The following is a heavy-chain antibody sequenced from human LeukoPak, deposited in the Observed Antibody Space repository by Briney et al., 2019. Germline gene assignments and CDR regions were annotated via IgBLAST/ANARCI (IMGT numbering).Heavy chain of an antibody. V-gene: IGHV1-46*01. D-gene: IGHD4-17*01. CDR2: INPSGGST. CDR1: GYTFTSYY. J-gene: IGHJ4*02. Sequence: ASVKVSCKASGYTFTSYYMHWVRQAPGQGLEWMGIINPSGGSTSYAQKFQGRVTMTRDTSISTAYMELSRLRSDDTAVYYCARDKATVPFDYWGQGTLVTVSS. CDR3: ARDKATVPFDY.